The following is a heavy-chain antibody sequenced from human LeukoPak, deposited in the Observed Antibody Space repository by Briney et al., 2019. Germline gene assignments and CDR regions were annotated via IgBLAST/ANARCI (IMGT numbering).Heavy chain of an antibody. Sequence: GGSLRLSCAASGFTFSSYRMHWVRQAPGKGLVWVSRINSDGSSTSYADSVKGRFTISRDNAKNTLYLQMNSLRAEDTAVYYCARELISSWYQTYYYYGMDVWGQGTTVTVSS. CDR1: GFTFSSYR. D-gene: IGHD6-13*01. V-gene: IGHV3-74*01. CDR2: INSDGSST. CDR3: ARELISSWYQTYYYYGMDV. J-gene: IGHJ6*02.